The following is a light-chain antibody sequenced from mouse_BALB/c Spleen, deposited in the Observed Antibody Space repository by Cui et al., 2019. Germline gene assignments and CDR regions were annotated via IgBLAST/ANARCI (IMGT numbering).Light chain of an antibody. V-gene: IGKV6-23*01. CDR1: QDVGTA. CDR3: QQYSSYPYT. Sequence: DIVMTLSHKFMSTSVGDRVSITCKASQDVGTAVAWYQQKPGQSPKLLIYWASTRHTGVPDRFTGSGSGTDFTLTISNVQSEDLADYFCQQYSSYPYTFGGGTKLEIK. J-gene: IGKJ2*01. CDR2: WAS.